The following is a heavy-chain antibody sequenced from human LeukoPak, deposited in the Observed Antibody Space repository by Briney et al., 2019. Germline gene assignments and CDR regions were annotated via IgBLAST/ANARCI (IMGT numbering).Heavy chain of an antibody. CDR2: IYYSGST. V-gene: IGHV4-59*12. J-gene: IGHJ4*02. Sequence: SETLSLTCTVSGGSISSYYWNWIRQPPGKGLEWIGYIYYSGSTNYNPSLKSRVTISVDTSKNQFSLKLSSVTAADTAVYYCARYYYDSSDYYCLFDYWGQGTLVTVSS. CDR1: GGSISSYY. CDR3: ARYYYDSSDYYCLFDY. D-gene: IGHD3-22*01.